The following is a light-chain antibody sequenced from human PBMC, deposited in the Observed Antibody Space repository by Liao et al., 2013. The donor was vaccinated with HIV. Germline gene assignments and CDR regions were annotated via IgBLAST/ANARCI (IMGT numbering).Light chain of an antibody. CDR3: QAWDSSTRV. CDR1: NIGSKS. Sequence: SYELTQPPSVSVAPGKTATISCGGNNIGSKSVHWYQQKPGQAPVLVIYQDSKRPSGIPERFSGSNSGNTATLTISGTQAMDEADYYCQAWDSSTRVFGGGTKLTVL. J-gene: IGLJ2*01. CDR2: QDS. V-gene: IGLV3-21*01.